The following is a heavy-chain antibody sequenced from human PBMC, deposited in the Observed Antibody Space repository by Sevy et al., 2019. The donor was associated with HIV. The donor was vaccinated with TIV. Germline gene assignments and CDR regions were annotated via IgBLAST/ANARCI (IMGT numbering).Heavy chain of an antibody. D-gene: IGHD3-22*01. V-gene: IGHV3-21*01. Sequence: GGSLRLSCAASGFTFSTYNMIWVRQAPGKGLEWVSSITDSSNYIYHADSVKGRFTISRDNAKNSLYLQMNSLRAEDTAVYFCARDRRTLNYYGSSGYNYYFDYWGQRTLVTVSS. CDR2: ITDSSNYI. J-gene: IGHJ4*02. CDR3: ARDRRTLNYYGSSGYNYYFDY. CDR1: GFTFSTYN.